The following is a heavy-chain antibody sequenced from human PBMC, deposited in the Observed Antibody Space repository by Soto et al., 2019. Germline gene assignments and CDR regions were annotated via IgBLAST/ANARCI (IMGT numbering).Heavy chain of an antibody. J-gene: IGHJ6*02. CDR3: AKDPLLTRYYYYGMDV. V-gene: IGHV3-13*01. Sequence: GGSLRLSCAASGFTFSSYDMHWVRQATGKGLEWVSAIGTAGDAYYPGSVKGRFTISRENAKNSLYLQMNSLRAEDTAVYYCAKDPLLTRYYYYGMDVWGQGTTVTVSS. CDR2: IGTAGDA. CDR1: GFTFSSYD. D-gene: IGHD2-15*01.